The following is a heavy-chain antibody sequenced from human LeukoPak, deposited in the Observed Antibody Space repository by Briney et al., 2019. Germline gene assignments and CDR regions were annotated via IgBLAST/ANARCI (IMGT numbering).Heavy chain of an antibody. Sequence: SVKVSCKASGGTFSSYAISWVRQAPGQGLEWMGGIIPIFGTANYAQKFQGRVTITADKSTSTAYMELSSLRSEDTAVYYCATRGADYGDYYYFDYWGQGTLVTVSS. CDR2: IIPIFGTA. D-gene: IGHD4-17*01. J-gene: IGHJ4*02. CDR1: GGTFSSYA. CDR3: ATRGADYGDYYYFDY. V-gene: IGHV1-69*06.